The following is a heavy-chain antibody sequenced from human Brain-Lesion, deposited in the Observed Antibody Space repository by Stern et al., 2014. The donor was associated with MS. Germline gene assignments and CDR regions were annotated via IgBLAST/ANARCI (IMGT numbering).Heavy chain of an antibody. CDR3: AGEEDIRYCSGGSCTGNWFDP. Sequence: QLQLQESGPGLVKPSETLSLTCTVAGGSVSSTSYAWAWIRQPPGKGLEWIGTIYYSGDTYYSPSLKSRLPISLDTPKTQLSLQLGSVTAADTAVYYCAGEEDIRYCSGGSCTGNWFDPWGQGTLVTVSS. V-gene: IGHV4-39*01. D-gene: IGHD2-15*01. CDR2: IYYSGDT. J-gene: IGHJ5*02. CDR1: GGSVSSTSYA.